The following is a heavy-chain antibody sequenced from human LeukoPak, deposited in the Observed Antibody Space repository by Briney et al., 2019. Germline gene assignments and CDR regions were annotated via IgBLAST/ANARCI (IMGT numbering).Heavy chain of an antibody. V-gene: IGHV3-66*01. CDR1: GFTVSSNY. CDR2: IYSGGST. J-gene: IGHJ6*02. CDR3: ARDPYCSGGTCYPAPYYGMDV. Sequence: SGGSLRLSCAASGFTVSSNYMSWVRQAPGKGLEWVSVIYSGGSTYYADSVKGGFTISRDNSKNTLYLQMNSLRAEDTAVYYCARDPYCSGGTCYPAPYYGMDVWGQGTTVTVSS. D-gene: IGHD2-15*01.